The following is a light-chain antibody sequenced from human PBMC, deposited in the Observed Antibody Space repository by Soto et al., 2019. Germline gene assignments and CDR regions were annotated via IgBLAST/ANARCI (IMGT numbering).Light chain of an antibody. J-gene: IGKJ5*01. CDR2: GAS. Sequence: EIVMTQSPATLSLSPGEGATLSCIASQSINSTSLIWFHLKRGLAPRLLICGASSRATGVPARFSGSGSETEFTLTIRSLQSEDFAVYFCQQYNNWPSFGQGTRLEIK. CDR3: QQYNNWPS. CDR1: QSINST. V-gene: IGKV3-15*01.